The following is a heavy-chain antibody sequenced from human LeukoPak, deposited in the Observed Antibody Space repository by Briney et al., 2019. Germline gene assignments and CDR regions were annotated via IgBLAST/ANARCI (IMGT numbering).Heavy chain of an antibody. D-gene: IGHD5-12*01. CDR1: GDSISSGDYF. V-gene: IGHV4-30-4*01. J-gene: IGHJ4*02. Sequence: SETLSLTCTVSGDSISSGDYFCNWIRQPPGKGLEWIGYIYYSGSTFYNPSLKSRVTISVDTSKNQFSLKLTSVTAADTAVYYCARGSAYDWFDYWGQGTLVTVSS. CDR2: IYYSGST. CDR3: ARGSAYDWFDY.